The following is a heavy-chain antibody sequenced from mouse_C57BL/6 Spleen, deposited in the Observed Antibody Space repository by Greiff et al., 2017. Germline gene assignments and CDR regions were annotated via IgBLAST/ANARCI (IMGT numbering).Heavy chain of an antibody. J-gene: IGHJ2*01. CDR3: ASAYGNY. CDR1: GYSITSGYY. CDR2: ISYDGSN. V-gene: IGHV3-6*01. D-gene: IGHD1-1*01. Sequence: VQLKQSGPGLVKPSQSLSLTCSVTGYSITSGYYWNWIRQFPGNKLEWMGYISYDGSNNYNPSLKNRISITRDTSKNQFFLKLNSVTTEDTATYYCASAYGNYWGQGTTLTVSS.